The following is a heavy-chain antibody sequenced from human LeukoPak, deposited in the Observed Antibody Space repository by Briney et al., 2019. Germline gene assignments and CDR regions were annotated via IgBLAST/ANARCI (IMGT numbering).Heavy chain of an antibody. CDR1: GGSFSGYY. CDR2: INHSGST. Sequence: PSETLSLTCAVYGGSFSGYYWSWIRQPPGKGLEWIGEINHSGSTNYNPSLKSRVTISVDTSKNQFSLKLSSVTAADTAVYFCARGPHYYSYYGSDVWGQGTTVTVSS. CDR3: ARGPHYYSYYGSDV. V-gene: IGHV4-34*01. J-gene: IGHJ6*02.